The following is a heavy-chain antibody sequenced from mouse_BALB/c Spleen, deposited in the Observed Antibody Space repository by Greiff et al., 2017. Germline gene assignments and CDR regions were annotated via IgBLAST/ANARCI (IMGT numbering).Heavy chain of an antibody. D-gene: IGHD1-1*01. J-gene: IGHJ3*01. Sequence: VQLKESGAELVRSGASVKLSCTASGFNIKDYYMHWVKQRPEQGLEWIGWIDPENGDTEYAPKFQGKATMTADTSSNTAYLQLSSLTSEDTAVYYCNACPPYYAGFAYWGQGTLVTVSA. V-gene: IGHV14-4*02. CDR3: NACPPYYAGFAY. CDR2: IDPENGDT. CDR1: GFNIKDYY.